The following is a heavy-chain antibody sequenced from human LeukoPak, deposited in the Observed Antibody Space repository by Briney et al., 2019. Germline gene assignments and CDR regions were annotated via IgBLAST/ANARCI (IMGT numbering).Heavy chain of an antibody. Sequence: ASVKVSCKASGFTFTSSAMQWVRQARGQRLEWIGWIVVGSGNTNYAQKFQERVTITRDTSISTAYMELSRLRSDDTAVYYCARLSSRPKPPKEDYWGQGTLVTVSS. CDR3: ARLSSRPKPPKEDY. D-gene: IGHD6-6*01. V-gene: IGHV1-58*02. CDR2: IVVGSGNT. CDR1: GFTFTSSA. J-gene: IGHJ4*02.